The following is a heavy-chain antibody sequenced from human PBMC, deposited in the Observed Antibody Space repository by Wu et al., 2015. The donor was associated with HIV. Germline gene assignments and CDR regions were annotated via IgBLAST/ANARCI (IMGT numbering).Heavy chain of an antibody. J-gene: IGHJ4*02. V-gene: IGHV1-46*01. CDR1: GYTFTSYY. CDR3: ARDLPGLDAQGGAGDGYNRGGYFDY. D-gene: IGHD5-24*01. Sequence: QVQLVQSGAEVKKPGASVKVSCKASGYTFTSYYMHWVRQAPGQGLEWMGIINPSGGSTSYAQKFQGRVTMTRDTSTSTVYMELSSLRSEDTAVYYCARDLPGLDAQGGAGDGYNRGGYFDYWGQGTLVTVSS. CDR2: INPSGGST.